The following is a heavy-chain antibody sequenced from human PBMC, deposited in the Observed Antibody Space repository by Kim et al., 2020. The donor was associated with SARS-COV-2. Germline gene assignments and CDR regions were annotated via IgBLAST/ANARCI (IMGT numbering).Heavy chain of an antibody. D-gene: IGHD5-12*01. V-gene: IGHV3-21*01. CDR1: GFTFSSYS. CDR3: ARDASISRWLQDYWYFDL. Sequence: GGSLRLSCAASGFTFSSYSMNWVRQAPGKGLEWVSSISSSSSYIYYADSVKGRFTISRDNAKNSLYLQINSLRAEDTAVYYCARDASISRWLQDYWYFDLWGRGTLVTVSS. J-gene: IGHJ2*01. CDR2: ISSSSSYI.